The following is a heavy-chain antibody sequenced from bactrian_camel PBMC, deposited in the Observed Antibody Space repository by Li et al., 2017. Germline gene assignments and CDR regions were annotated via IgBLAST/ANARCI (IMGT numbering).Heavy chain of an antibody. CDR1: GLIFSRCG. CDR2: ISEDGTI. D-gene: IGHD2*01. V-gene: IGHV3S55*01. CDR3: VTGAYALWLGTTDYNGN. J-gene: IGHJ4*01. Sequence: HVQLVESGGGSVQAGGSLKLSCAASGLIFSRCGMGWYRQAPGKERGLVSTISEDGTIKYADSVKGRFTISRENAKNTLYVQMNSLKSEDTALYYCVTGAYALWLGTTDYNGNWGQGTQVTVS.